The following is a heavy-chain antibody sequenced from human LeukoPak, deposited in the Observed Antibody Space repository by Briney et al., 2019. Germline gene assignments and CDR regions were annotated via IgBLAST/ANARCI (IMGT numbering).Heavy chain of an antibody. CDR3: AKLQVRSHDY. V-gene: IGHV3-23*01. J-gene: IGHJ4*02. CDR1: GFTFSSYA. CDR2: VCGTDGGTPGYT. Sequence: GGSLRLSCAASGFTFSSYAMSWVRQAPGKGLEWVAAVCGTDGGTPGYTYYADSVKGRFTISRDNSKNTAYLQMNSLRAEDTAVYYCAKLQVRSHDYWGQGTLVTVSS.